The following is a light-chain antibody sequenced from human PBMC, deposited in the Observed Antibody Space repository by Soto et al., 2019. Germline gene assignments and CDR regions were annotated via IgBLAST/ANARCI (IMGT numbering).Light chain of an antibody. Sequence: IEVTQSSSTLSASAGDRVTITCRASQSISSWLAWYQQKPGKAPKLLIYKASSLESGVPSRFSGSGSGTEFTLTISSLQPDDFATYYCQQYNSYWPFGQGTKVDIK. CDR2: KAS. V-gene: IGKV1-5*03. CDR1: QSISSW. CDR3: QQYNSYWP. J-gene: IGKJ1*01.